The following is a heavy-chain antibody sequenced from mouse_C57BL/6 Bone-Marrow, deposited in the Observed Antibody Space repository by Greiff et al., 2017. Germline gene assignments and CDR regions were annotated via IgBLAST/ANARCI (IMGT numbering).Heavy chain of an antibody. CDR2: ISDGGSYT. CDR3: ARLLLRAMDY. D-gene: IGHD1-1*01. CDR1: GFTFSSYA. J-gene: IGHJ4*01. V-gene: IGHV5-4*03. Sequence: EVTLVESGGGLVKPGGSLKLSCAASGFTFSSYAMSWVRQTPEKRLEWVATISDGGSYTYYPDNVKGRFTISRDNAKNNLYLQMSHLKSEDTAMYYCARLLLRAMDYWGQGTSVTVSS.